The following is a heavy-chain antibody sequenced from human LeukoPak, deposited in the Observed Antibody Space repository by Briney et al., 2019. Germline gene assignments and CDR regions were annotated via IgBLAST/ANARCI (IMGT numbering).Heavy chain of an antibody. CDR3: ARDNYGSTVLTYYYYYMDV. CDR1: GFPFSSYS. J-gene: IGHJ6*03. Sequence: GGSLRLSCAASGFPFSSYSMNWVRQAPGKGLEWVSAISGSGGSTYYADSVKGRFTISRDNAKNSLYLQMNSLRAEDTAVYYCARDNYGSTVLTYYYYYMDVWGKGTTVTISS. D-gene: IGHD4-17*01. CDR2: ISGSGGST. V-gene: IGHV3-21*01.